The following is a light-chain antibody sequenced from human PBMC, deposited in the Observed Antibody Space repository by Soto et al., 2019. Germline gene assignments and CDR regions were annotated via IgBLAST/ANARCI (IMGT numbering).Light chain of an antibody. CDR2: KAS. J-gene: IGKJ2*01. CDR1: QSISSW. Sequence: DIQMTQSPSTLSASVGDRVTITCRASQSISSWLAWYQQKPGKAPKLLIYKASSLESGVPSRFSGSGSGTEFTLTISSLQPDDFATYYCQHSVTFGQGTKLEIK. CDR3: QHSVT. V-gene: IGKV1-5*03.